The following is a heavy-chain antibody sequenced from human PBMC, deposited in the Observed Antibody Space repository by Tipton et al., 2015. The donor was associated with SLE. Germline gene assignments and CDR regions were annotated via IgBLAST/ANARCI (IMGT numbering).Heavy chain of an antibody. CDR2: IRYDGSNK. D-gene: IGHD6-13*01. Sequence: GSLRLSCAASGFTFSSYGMHWVRQAPGKGLEWVAFIRYDGSNKYYADSVKGRFTISRDNFNNTLFLQMNSLRAEDTAVYYCAKSAGGISWTLDYWGQGTLVTVSS. J-gene: IGHJ4*02. CDR3: AKSAGGISWTLDY. V-gene: IGHV3-30*02. CDR1: GFTFSSYG.